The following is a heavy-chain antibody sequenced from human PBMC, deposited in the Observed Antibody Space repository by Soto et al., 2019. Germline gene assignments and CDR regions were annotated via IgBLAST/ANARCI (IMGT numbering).Heavy chain of an antibody. CDR2: ISGSGGST. Sequence: QSGGSLRLSCAASGFTFSSYAMSWVRQAPGKGLEWVSAISGSGGSTYYADSVKGRFTISRDNSKNTLYLQMNSLRAEDTAVYYCAKALIAVAGTTYNYWGQGTLVTVSS. CDR3: AKALIAVAGTTYNY. CDR1: GFTFSSYA. J-gene: IGHJ4*02. D-gene: IGHD6-19*01. V-gene: IGHV3-23*01.